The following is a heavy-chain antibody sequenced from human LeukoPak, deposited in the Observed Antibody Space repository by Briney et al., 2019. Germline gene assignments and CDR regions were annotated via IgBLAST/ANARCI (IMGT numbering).Heavy chain of an antibody. J-gene: IGHJ4*02. D-gene: IGHD3-10*01. CDR3: ARTTTPHYYGSGSYALGY. V-gene: IGHV3-53*01. Sequence: GGSLRLSCAASGFTVSSNYMSWVRQAPGKGLEWVSLIYSGGSTSYADSVKGRFTFSRDNSKNTLYLQMNSLRAEDTAVYYCARTTTPHYYGSGSYALGYWGQGTLVTVPS. CDR1: GFTVSSNY. CDR2: IYSGGST.